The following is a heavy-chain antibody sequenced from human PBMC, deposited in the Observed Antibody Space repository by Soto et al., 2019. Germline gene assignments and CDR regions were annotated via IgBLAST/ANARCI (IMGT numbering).Heavy chain of an antibody. D-gene: IGHD5-18*01. CDR3: ARHTDTVSSTFYN. J-gene: IGHJ4*02. CDR2: IYHSGST. CDR1: GGSISTYY. Sequence: SETLSLTCTVSGGSISTYYWSWVRQPPGKGLEWIGYIYHSGSTNYNPSLESRVTMSVDTSKNQFSLKLSSVAAADTAVYYCARHTDTVSSTFYNWGQVILVTVS. V-gene: IGHV4-59*08.